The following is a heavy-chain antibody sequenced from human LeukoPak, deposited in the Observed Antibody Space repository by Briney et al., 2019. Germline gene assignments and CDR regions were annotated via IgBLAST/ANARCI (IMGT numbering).Heavy chain of an antibody. J-gene: IGHJ6*02. CDR1: GFIFTSYG. CDR2: IRYDGSNK. D-gene: IGHD3-10*01. CDR3: ARDRVTMVRGAYYYYYGMDV. Sequence: GGSLRLSCAASGFIFTSYGMHWVRQAPGKGLEWVAFIRYDGSNKYYADSVKGRFTVSRDNSWNTLYLQMNSLRAEDTAVYYCARDRVTMVRGAYYYYYGMDVWGQGTTVTVSS. V-gene: IGHV3-30*02.